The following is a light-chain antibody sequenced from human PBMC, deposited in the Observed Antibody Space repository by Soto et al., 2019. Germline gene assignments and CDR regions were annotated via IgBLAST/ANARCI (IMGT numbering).Light chain of an antibody. CDR2: GAS. V-gene: IGKV3-15*01. J-gene: IGKJ4*01. CDR3: QQYHNWPPGLT. CDR1: QSVSGN. Sequence: EVVMTQSPATLSVSPGERVTLSCTASQSVSGNLAWYQQKPGQAPRLLIHGASTRATDIPARFSGSGSGTELTPTITSLQSEDFAVYYCQQYHNWPPGLTFGGGTKV.